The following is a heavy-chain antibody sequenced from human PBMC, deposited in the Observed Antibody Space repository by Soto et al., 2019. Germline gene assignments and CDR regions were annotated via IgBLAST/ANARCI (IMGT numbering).Heavy chain of an antibody. D-gene: IGHD6-19*01. J-gene: IGHJ6*02. V-gene: IGHV3-15*01. CDR2: IKSKTDGGTT. CDR3: TTVSSGWYPYYYYYYGMDV. Sequence: GGSLRLSCAASGFTFSNAWMSWVRQAPGKGLEWVGRIKSKTDGGTTDYAAPVKGRFTISRDDSKNTLYLQMNSLKTEDTAVYYCTTVSSGWYPYYYYYYGMDVWGQGTTVTVSS. CDR1: GFTFSNAW.